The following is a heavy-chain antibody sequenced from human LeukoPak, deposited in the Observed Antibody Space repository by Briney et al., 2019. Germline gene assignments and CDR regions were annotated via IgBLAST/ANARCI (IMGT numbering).Heavy chain of an antibody. CDR2: IYYSGCT. V-gene: IGHV4-39*01. CDR3: ARQRVLWFGAYYYGMDV. J-gene: IGHJ6*02. CDR1: GGSISSSSYY. D-gene: IGHD3-10*01. Sequence: SEALSLTCTVSGGSISSSSYYWGWIGQPPGKGLEWIGCIYYSGCTYYNPSLKSRVTISVDTSKNQFSLKLSSVTAADTAVYYCARQRVLWFGAYYYGMDVWGQGTTVTVSS.